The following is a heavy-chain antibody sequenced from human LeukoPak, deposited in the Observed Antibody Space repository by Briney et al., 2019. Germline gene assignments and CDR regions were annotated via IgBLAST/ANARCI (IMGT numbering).Heavy chain of an antibody. CDR3: AKGRNYYDSSGYYS. Sequence: GGSLRLSCEASGFTFSSYAMSWVRQAPGKGLEWVSAISGSGSSTYYADSVKGRFTISRDNSKNTLYLQMNSLRAEDTAVYYCAKGRNYYDSSGYYSWGQGTLVTVSS. V-gene: IGHV3-23*01. J-gene: IGHJ4*02. D-gene: IGHD3-22*01. CDR2: ISGSGSST. CDR1: GFTFSSYA.